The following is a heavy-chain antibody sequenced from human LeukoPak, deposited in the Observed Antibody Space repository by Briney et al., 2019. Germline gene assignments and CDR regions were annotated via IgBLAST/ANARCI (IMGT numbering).Heavy chain of an antibody. CDR1: GFTFSSYA. Sequence: GGSLRLSCAASGFTFSSYAMHWVRQAPGKGLEWVAVISYDGSNKYYADSVKGRFTISRDNSKNTLDLQMNSLRAEDTAVYYCARRSSGSPPYYFDYWGQGTLVTVSS. J-gene: IGHJ4*02. D-gene: IGHD1-26*01. CDR2: ISYDGSNK. CDR3: ARRSSGSPPYYFDY. V-gene: IGHV3-30-3*01.